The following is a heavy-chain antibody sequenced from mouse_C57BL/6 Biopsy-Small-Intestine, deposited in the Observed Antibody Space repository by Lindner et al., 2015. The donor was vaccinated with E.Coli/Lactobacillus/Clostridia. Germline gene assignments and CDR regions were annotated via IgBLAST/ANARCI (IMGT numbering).Heavy chain of an antibody. CDR3: ARVAWFAY. CDR2: IYPEDGHT. V-gene: IGHV1-82*01. CDR1: GYAFSSSW. Sequence: QLQESGPELVKPGASVKISCKASGYAFSSSWMNWVKQRPGKGLEWIGRIYPEDGHTIYNGKFEGKATLTADKSSTTVYIQLSSLTSEDSAVYFCARVAWFAYWGQGTLVTVSA. J-gene: IGHJ3*01.